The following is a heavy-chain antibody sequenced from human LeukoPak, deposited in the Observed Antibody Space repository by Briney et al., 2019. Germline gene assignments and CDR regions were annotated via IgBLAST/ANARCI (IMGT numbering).Heavy chain of an antibody. CDR3: ARILWFGESHLDY. CDR2: INAGNGST. Sequence: ASVKVSCKASGYTFTSYAMHWVRQAPGQRLEWMGWINAGNGSTKYSQKFQGRVTITRDTSASTAYMELSSLRSEDTAVYYCARILWFGESHLDYWGQGTLVTVSS. CDR1: GYTFTSYA. V-gene: IGHV1-3*01. J-gene: IGHJ4*02. D-gene: IGHD3-10*01.